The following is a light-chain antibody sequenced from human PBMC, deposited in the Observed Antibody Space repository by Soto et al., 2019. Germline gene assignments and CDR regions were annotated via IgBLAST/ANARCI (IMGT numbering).Light chain of an antibody. CDR3: LQDSSYPLS. J-gene: IGKJ4*01. Sequence: AIQMTQSPSSLSASVGDRVTITCRASQGIGNDLGWYQQKPGKAPKLLIYAASNLQRDVPSRFSGSGSGTDFTLTISGLQPDDFATYYCLQDSSYPLSFGGGTKVEIK. CDR1: QGIGND. CDR2: AAS. V-gene: IGKV1-6*01.